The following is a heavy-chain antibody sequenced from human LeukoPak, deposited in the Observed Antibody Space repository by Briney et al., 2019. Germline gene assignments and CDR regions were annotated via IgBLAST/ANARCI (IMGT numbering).Heavy chain of an antibody. J-gene: IGHJ5*01. V-gene: IGHV3-23*01. CDR2: INGGGRST. CDR3: AKDGAAVGSGYWFDS. D-gene: IGHD6-13*01. CDR1: GFTFSNYA. Sequence: SGGSLRLSCAASGFTFSNYAMSWVRQAPGKGLEWVSGINGGGRSTYYADSVKGRFTISRDNSKNTLYVQMNSLRAEDTAVYYCAKDGAAVGSGYWFDSWGQGTLVTVSS.